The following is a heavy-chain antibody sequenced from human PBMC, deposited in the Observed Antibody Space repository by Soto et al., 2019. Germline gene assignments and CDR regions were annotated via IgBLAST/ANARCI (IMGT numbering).Heavy chain of an antibody. CDR2: INHSGSA. J-gene: IGHJ4*02. CDR1: RESFLGYI. Sequence: SETLSLTCAVYRESFLGYIWTWIRQTAGSGLQWIGQINHSGSASYIPSLKSRVTISVHTSNSHFSLELSSVTAADTAVYYCARGLITGSHYSGGWYYFDSWGQGTQVTVS. CDR3: ARGLITGSHYSGGWYYFDS. V-gene: IGHV4-34*01. D-gene: IGHD6-19*01.